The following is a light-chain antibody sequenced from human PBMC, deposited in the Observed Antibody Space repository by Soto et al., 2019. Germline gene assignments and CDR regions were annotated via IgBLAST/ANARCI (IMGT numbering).Light chain of an antibody. CDR3: QQYDNLPPERT. CDR1: QDISNY. CDR2: DAS. V-gene: IGKV1-33*01. Sequence: DLPMTQSPSSLSASVGDRVTITCQASQDISNYLNWYQQKPGKAPKLLIYDASNLETGVPSRFSGSGSGTDFTFTISSLQPEDIATYYCQQYDNLPPERTFGQGTKVEIK. J-gene: IGKJ1*01.